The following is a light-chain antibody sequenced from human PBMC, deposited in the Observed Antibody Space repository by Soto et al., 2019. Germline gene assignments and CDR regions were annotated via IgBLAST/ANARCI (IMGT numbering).Light chain of an antibody. Sequence: QSVLTQPPSVSGAPGQTVTISCTGATFDVHWYQQFPGAAPIVLIYGNTNRPSGVPDRFSGSKSGTSASLAIAGLQAEDEGDYYCISYTGSSTSYVFGSGTKVTVL. CDR2: GNT. CDR1: TFD. J-gene: IGLJ1*01. CDR3: ISYTGSSTSYV. V-gene: IGLV1-40*01.